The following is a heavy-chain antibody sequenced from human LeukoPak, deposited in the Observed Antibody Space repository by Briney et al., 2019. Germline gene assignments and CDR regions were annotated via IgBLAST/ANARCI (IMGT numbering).Heavy chain of an antibody. CDR1: GFRLTTFW. CDR3: VRDRGNYRTIDD. Sequence: GESPRLSCAASGFRLTTFWMSWVRQAPGKGLEWVATIKEDGSDKYYVDSVKGRFTISRDNAKNSLYLQMSSLRAEDTAVYYCVRDRGNYRTIDDWSQGTLVTVSA. CDR2: IKEDGSDK. J-gene: IGHJ4*02. D-gene: IGHD1-7*01. V-gene: IGHV3-7*01.